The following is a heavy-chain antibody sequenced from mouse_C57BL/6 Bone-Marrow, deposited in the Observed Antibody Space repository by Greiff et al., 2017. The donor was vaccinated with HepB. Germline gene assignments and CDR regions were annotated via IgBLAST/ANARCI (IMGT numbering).Heavy chain of an antibody. J-gene: IGHJ2*01. CDR2: IDPENGDT. CDR3: TTGDDGYYGRYFDY. V-gene: IGHV14-4*01. CDR1: GFNIKDDY. Sequence: VQLKESGAELVRPGASVKLSCTASGFNIKDDYMHWVKQRPEQGLEWIGWIDPENGDTEYASKFQGKATITADTSSNTAYLQLSSLTSEDTAVYYCTTGDDGYYGRYFDYWGQGTTLTVSS. D-gene: IGHD2-3*01.